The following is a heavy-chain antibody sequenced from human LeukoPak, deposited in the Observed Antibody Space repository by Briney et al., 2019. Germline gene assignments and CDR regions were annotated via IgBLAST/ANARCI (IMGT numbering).Heavy chain of an antibody. CDR3: ECRDSYRY. J-gene: IGHJ4*02. V-gene: IGHV3-30*04. CDR2: ISYDGRNK. Sequence: PGGSLRLACSAAGVTFSSYAWHWVRQSPAKGLEWLAVISYDGRNKYYADSVKGRFTISRDNSKNTLYLQMNSLRAEDTAVYYCECRDSYRYWGQGTLVTVSS. D-gene: IGHD2-2*01. CDR1: GVTFSSYA.